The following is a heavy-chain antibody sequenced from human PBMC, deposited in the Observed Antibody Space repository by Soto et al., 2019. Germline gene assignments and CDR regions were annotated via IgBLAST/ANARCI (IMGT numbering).Heavy chain of an antibody. D-gene: IGHD3-22*01. V-gene: IGHV3-30-3*01. CDR2: ISYDGSNK. J-gene: IGHJ4*02. Sequence: QVQLVESGGGVVQPGRSLRLSCAASGFTFSSYAMHWVRQAPGKGLEWVAVISYDGSNKYYADSVKGRFTISRDNSKNTLYLQMNSLRAEDTAVYYCARVASSGEDYWGQGTLVTVSS. CDR1: GFTFSSYA. CDR3: ARVASSGEDY.